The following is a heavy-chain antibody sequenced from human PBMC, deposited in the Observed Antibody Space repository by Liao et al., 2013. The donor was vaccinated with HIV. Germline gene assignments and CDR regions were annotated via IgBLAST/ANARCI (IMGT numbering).Heavy chain of an antibody. CDR2: INHSGST. J-gene: IGHJ4*02. CDR1: GGSFSGYY. D-gene: IGHD3-10*01. Sequence: QVQLQQWGAGLLKPSETLSLTCAVYGGSFSGYYWSWIRQPPGKGLEWIGEINHSGSTNYNPSLKSRVTISVDTSKNQFSLKLSSVTAADTAVYYCARGLTGYYYGSGGYRYFDYWGQGTLVTVSS. V-gene: IGHV4-34*01. CDR3: ARGLTGYYYGSGGYRYFDY.